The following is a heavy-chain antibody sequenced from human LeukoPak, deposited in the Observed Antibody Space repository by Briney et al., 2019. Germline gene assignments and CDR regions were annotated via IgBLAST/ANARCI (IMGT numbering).Heavy chain of an antibody. Sequence: SQTLPLTCAISGESVSSNSATWNWIRQSPSRGLEWLGRTYYRSKWYNDYAESVRSRIVINPDTSKNQFSLQLNSVTPEDTAIYYCARQSSGIAATDKIDYWGQGTLVTVSS. CDR1: GESVSSNSAT. J-gene: IGHJ4*02. V-gene: IGHV6-1*01. CDR3: ARQSSGIAATDKIDY. D-gene: IGHD6-13*01. CDR2: TYYRSKWYN.